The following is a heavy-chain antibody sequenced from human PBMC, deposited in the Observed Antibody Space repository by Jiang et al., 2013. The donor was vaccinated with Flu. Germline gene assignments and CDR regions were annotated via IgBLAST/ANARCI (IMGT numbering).Heavy chain of an antibody. V-gene: IGHV4-39*07. CDR2: IYFSGTT. CDR1: GDSINSNNYY. D-gene: IGHD4-17*01. CDR3: ARNVMTTVTQFFDY. Sequence: WARGLVKPSETLSLTCSVFGDSINSNNYYWGWIRQAPGQGLEWVGSIYFSGTTYQNPSLKSRVTMSLDTSKNQFSLKLRSVTAADTAVYFCARNVMTTVTQFFDYWGQGTLITVSS. J-gene: IGHJ4*02.